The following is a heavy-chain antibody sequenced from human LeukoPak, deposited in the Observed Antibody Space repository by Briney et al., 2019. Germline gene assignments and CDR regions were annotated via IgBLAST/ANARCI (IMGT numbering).Heavy chain of an antibody. CDR1: GYTFTGYY. J-gene: IGHJ3*02. V-gene: IGHV1-2*06. Sequence: ASLTVSCKASGYTFTGYYMHWVRQAPGQGLEWMGRINPSSGGTNYPQKFQGRVTMTRDTSMGTAYMELSRLRSDDTAVYYCARESPEDAFDIWGQGTMVTVSS. CDR3: ARESPEDAFDI. CDR2: INPSSGGT.